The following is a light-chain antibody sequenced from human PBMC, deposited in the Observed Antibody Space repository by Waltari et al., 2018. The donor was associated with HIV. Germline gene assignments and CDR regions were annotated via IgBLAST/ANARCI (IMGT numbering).Light chain of an antibody. CDR3: CSYAGSSTWV. J-gene: IGLJ3*02. Sequence: QSALTQPASVSGSPGQSITISCTGTRSDVESYNSVSWYQHHPGKAPKLILYDVSKRPSGVSNHFSGSKSGNTASLTVSGLQAEDEAEYYCCSYAGSSTWVFGGGTRLTVL. V-gene: IGLV2-23*02. CDR1: RSDVESYNS. CDR2: DVS.